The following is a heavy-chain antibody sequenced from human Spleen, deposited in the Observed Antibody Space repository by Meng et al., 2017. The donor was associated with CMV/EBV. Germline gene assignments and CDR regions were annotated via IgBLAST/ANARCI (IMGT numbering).Heavy chain of an antibody. V-gene: IGHV1-69*09. CDR3: ARGSAALGNVN. CDR1: GYTFTSYD. CDR2: ITPILGVS. J-gene: IGHJ4*02. Sequence: QVQLVQSGAEVKKPGASVKGSCKASGYTFTSYDINWVRQATGQGLEWMGRITPILGVSDYAQNFQGRVTITADKSTNTAYMELSSLRSDDTALYYCARGSAALGNVNWGQGTLVTVSS. D-gene: IGHD4-23*01.